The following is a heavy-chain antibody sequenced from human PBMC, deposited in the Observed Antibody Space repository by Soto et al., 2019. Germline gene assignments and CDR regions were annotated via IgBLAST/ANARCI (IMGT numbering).Heavy chain of an antibody. CDR1: GDTISTGGYT. Sequence: SETLSLTCDVSGDTISTGGYTWAWIRQPPGKALEWIGHTYHSGNPYYNPSLKSRVIISVDRSNSQFSLKVRSVTAADTAVYYCARGLITGSHYSGGWYYFDAWGQGTQVTVSS. D-gene: IGHD6-19*01. J-gene: IGHJ4*02. CDR3: ARGLITGSHYSGGWYYFDA. CDR2: TYHSGNP. V-gene: IGHV4-30-2*01.